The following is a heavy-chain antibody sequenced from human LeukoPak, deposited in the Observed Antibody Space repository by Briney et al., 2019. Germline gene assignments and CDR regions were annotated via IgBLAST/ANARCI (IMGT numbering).Heavy chain of an antibody. CDR3: ARGGGLFNYYYYMDV. J-gene: IGHJ6*03. CDR1: GDSLSSGGYS. Sequence: PSETLSLTCEVSGDSLSSGGYSWSWIRQPPGKGLEWIGYIYYSGSTNYNPSLKSRVTISVDTSKSQFSLKLSSVTAADTAVYYCARGGGLFNYYYYMDVWGKGTTVTVSS. D-gene: IGHD2-15*01. V-gene: IGHV4-61*08. CDR2: IYYSGST.